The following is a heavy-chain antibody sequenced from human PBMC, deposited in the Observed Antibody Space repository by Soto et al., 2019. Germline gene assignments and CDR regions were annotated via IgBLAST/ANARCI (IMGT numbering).Heavy chain of an antibody. D-gene: IGHD1-1*01. CDR1: GGTFSSYA. CDR3: ARDPPRIGEGVTSGDY. Sequence: QVQLVQSGAEVKKPGSSLKVSCKASGGTFSSYASSWVRQAPGQGLEWMGGIIPILGTAYYAQKFQGRVSITADESTHTAYMELDSLRSEDTAVYYCARDPPRIGEGVTSGDYWGQGSLVTVSS. J-gene: IGHJ4*02. V-gene: IGHV1-69*01. CDR2: IIPILGTA.